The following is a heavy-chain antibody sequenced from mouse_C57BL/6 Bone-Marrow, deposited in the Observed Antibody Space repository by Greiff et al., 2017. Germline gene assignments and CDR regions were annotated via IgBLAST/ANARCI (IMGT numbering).Heavy chain of an antibody. CDR3: AIGATVVGRDFDD. CDR1: GYTFTSYG. CDR2: IYPRSGNT. D-gene: IGHD2-1*01. V-gene: IGHV1-81*01. Sequence: QVHVKQSGAELARPGASVKLSCKASGYTFTSYGISWVKQRPGQGLEWIGEIYPRSGNTYYNEKFKGKATLTADKSSSTAYMELRSLTSEDSAVYFCAIGATVVGRDFDDWGTGTTVTVAS. J-gene: IGHJ1*03.